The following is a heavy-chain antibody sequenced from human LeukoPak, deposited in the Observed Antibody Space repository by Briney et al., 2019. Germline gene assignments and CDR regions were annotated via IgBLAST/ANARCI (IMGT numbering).Heavy chain of an antibody. D-gene: IGHD3-22*01. CDR3: ARTITVIKRYFDF. J-gene: IGHJ4*02. CDR2: IDYSGST. V-gene: IGHV4-39*01. CDR1: GGSISGSSYY. Sequence: PSETLSLTCTVSGGSISGSSYYWGWIRQPPGKGLEWIGSIDYSGSTYYNPSLKSRVTISVDTSKNQFSLNLSSVTAADTAVYYCARTITVIKRYFDFWGQGTLVTVSS.